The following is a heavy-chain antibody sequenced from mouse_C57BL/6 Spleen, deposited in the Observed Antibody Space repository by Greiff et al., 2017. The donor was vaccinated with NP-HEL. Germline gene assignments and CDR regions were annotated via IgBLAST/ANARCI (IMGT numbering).Heavy chain of an antibody. CDR1: GYTFTEYT. CDR3: ARHDEEWGHGYDWYFDV. CDR2: FYPGSGSI. V-gene: IGHV1-62-2*01. Sequence: QVQLQQSGAELVKPGASVKLSCKASGYTFTEYTIHWVKQRSGQGLEWIGWFYPGSGSIKYNEKFKDKATLTADKSSSTVYMELSRLTSEDSAVYFCARHDEEWGHGYDWYFDVWGTGTTVTVSS. D-gene: IGHD2-2*01. J-gene: IGHJ1*03.